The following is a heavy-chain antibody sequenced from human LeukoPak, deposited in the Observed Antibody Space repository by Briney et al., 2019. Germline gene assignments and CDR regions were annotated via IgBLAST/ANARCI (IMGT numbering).Heavy chain of an antibody. CDR2: IGSGSGGTT. CDR3: AKNYESGRGVPYAMDV. D-gene: IGHD3-10*01. J-gene: IGHJ6*02. CDR1: GFTFTSYA. Sequence: GGSLLLSCAASGFTFTSYAMRWVRQAPGKGLEWVSAIGSGSGGTTIYADSVKGRFTISRDNSKNTLYLQMTSLRGEDTAVYYCAKNYESGRGVPYAMDVWGQGTTVTVSS. V-gene: IGHV3-23*01.